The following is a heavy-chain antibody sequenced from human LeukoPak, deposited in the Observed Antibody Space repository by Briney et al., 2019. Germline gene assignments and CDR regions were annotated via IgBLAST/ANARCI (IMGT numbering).Heavy chain of an antibody. D-gene: IGHD3-22*01. CDR1: GFTVSSNE. Sequence: SGGSLRLSCAASGFTVSSNEMSWVRQAPGKGLEWVSVIYSGGSTYYADSVKGRFTISRDNSKNTIYLQMNSLRAEDTAVYYCARDRTRRRGYYYVSDGGVRRQFDYWGQGTLVTVSS. CDR2: IYSGGST. J-gene: IGHJ4*02. CDR3: ARDRTRRRGYYYVSDGGVRRQFDY. V-gene: IGHV3-66*01.